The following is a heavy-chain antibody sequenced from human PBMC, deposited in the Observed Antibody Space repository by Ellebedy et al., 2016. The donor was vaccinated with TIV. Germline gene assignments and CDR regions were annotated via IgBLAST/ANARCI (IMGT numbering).Heavy chain of an antibody. D-gene: IGHD6-19*01. Sequence: AASVKVSCKASGYTFTGYYIHWVRQAPGQGLEWMGWINPNRGGTNYVQNFQGRVTMTRDTSTSTAYMELSSLRSDDSAVYYCARNGVSGWADFDYWGQGTLVTVSS. CDR1: GYTFTGYY. CDR2: INPNRGGT. V-gene: IGHV1-2*02. CDR3: ARNGVSGWADFDY. J-gene: IGHJ4*02.